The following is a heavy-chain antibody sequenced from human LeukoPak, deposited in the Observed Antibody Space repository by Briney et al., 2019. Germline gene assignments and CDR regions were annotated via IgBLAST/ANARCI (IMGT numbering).Heavy chain of an antibody. J-gene: IGHJ4*02. CDR1: GFTFSNAW. CDR3: TTEHYYDILPDLAY. D-gene: IGHD3-22*01. V-gene: IGHV3-15*01. Sequence: TPGRSLRLSCAASGFTFSNAWMSWVRQAPGKGLEWVGRIKSKTDGGTTDYAAPVKGRFTISRDDSKNTLYLQMNSLKTEDTAVYYCTTEHYYDILPDLAYWGQGTLVTVSS. CDR2: IKSKTDGGTT.